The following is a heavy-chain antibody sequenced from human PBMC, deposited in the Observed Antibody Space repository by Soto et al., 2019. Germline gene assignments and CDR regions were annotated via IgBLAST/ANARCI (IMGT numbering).Heavy chain of an antibody. V-gene: IGHV1-69*13. CDR3: ARDYYDSSGYRRGFDP. CDR1: GGTFSSYA. CDR2: IIPIFGTA. D-gene: IGHD3-22*01. Sequence: ASVKVSCKASGGTFSSYAISWVRQAPGQGLEWMGGIIPIFGTANYAQKFQGRVTITADESTSTAYMELSSLRSEDTAVYYCARDYYDSSGYRRGFDPWGQGTLVTVSS. J-gene: IGHJ5*02.